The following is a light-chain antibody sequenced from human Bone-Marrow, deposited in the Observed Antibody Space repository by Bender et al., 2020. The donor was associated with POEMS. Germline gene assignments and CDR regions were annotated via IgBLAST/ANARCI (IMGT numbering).Light chain of an antibody. CDR2: EDS. CDR1: SSDVGNYNL. V-gene: IGLV2-14*02. Sequence: QSALTQPASVSGSPGQSITISCTGTSSDVGNYNLVSWYQQHPGKAPKLMIFEDSQRPSGVSNRFSGSKSGNTASLAVSGLQAADEAHYYCSSYAGSTNVVFGGGTKLTVL. J-gene: IGLJ3*02. CDR3: SSYAGSTNVV.